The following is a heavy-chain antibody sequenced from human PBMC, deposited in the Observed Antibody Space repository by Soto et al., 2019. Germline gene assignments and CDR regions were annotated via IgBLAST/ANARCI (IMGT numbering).Heavy chain of an antibody. D-gene: IGHD4-17*01. CDR3: ARVRYGDYDYFDY. J-gene: IGHJ4*02. CDR2: ISYDGSNK. CDR1: GFTFSSYA. Sequence: QVQLVEAGGGVVQPGRSLRLSCAASGFTFSSYAMHWVRQAPGKGLEWVAVISYDGSNKYYADSVKGRFTISRDNSKHTLYLQMNSLRAEDTAVYYCARVRYGDYDYFDYWGQGTLVTVSS. V-gene: IGHV3-30-3*01.